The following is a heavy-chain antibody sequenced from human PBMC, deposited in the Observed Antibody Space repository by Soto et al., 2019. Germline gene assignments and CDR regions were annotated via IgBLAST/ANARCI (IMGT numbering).Heavy chain of an antibody. Sequence: LRLSCAASGFTFSDYYMSWIRQAPGKGLEWVSYISSSSSYTNYADSVKGRFTISRDNAKNSLYLQMNSLRAEDTAVYYCARVKIQLWSAPVDYWGQGTLVTVSS. D-gene: IGHD5-18*01. CDR1: GFTFSDYY. CDR3: ARVKIQLWSAPVDY. CDR2: ISSSSSYT. J-gene: IGHJ4*02. V-gene: IGHV3-11*06.